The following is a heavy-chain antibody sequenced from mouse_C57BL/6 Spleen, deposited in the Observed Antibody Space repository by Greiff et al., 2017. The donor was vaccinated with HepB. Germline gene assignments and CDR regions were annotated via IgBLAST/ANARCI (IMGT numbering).Heavy chain of an antibody. D-gene: IGHD2-5*01. CDR2: ISSGSSTI. CDR1: GFTFSDYG. CDR3: ARPYYSNYLAY. V-gene: IGHV5-17*01. J-gene: IGHJ3*01. Sequence: EVQLVEPGGGLVKPGGSLKLSCAASGFTFSDYGMHWVRQAPEKGLEWVAYISSGSSTIYYADTVKGPVTITRDNAKNTLFLQMTSLRSEDTAMYYCARPYYSNYLAYWGQGTLVTVSA.